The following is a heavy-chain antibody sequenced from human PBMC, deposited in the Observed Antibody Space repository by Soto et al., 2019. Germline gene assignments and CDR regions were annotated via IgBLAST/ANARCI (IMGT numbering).Heavy chain of an antibody. Sequence: GGCLRRSCAASGFTVSRNYMSWVRQATGKGLECVSVIYSGGSTYYADSVKGRFTISRDNSKNTLYLQMTSLRADHTAVYYCARDPRHSEWLSSFDPWGQGTPVTVSS. CDR1: GFTVSRNY. CDR3: ARDPRHSEWLSSFDP. CDR2: IYSGGST. J-gene: IGHJ5*01. D-gene: IGHD3-3*01. V-gene: IGHV3-53*01.